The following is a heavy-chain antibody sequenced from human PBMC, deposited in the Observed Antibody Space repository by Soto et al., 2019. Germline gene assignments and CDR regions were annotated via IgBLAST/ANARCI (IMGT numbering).Heavy chain of an antibody. CDR1: GFSLTSSGMS. J-gene: IGHJ5*02. CDR2: TDDNDHK. V-gene: IGHV2-70*01. Sequence: SGPTLVNPTQTLTLTCTFSGFSLTSSGMSVTWIRQPPGKALEWLALTDDNDHKYYNSSLRTRLTLSKDTSNTHMILTMTTMDPVDTGMYFCAWLLKGGTSDWNQIDLWGQGTLVTVSS. CDR3: AWLLKGGTSDWNQIDL. D-gene: IGHD1-1*01.